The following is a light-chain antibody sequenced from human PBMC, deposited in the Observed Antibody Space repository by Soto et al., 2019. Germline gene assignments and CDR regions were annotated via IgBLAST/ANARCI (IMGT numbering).Light chain of an antibody. CDR3: SSYAGSNNGV. Sequence: QSALTQPPSASGSPGQSVTISCTGTSSDLSGYNYVSWYQHHPGKAPKLMIYEVSKRPSGVPDRFSGSKSGNTASLTVSGLQAEDEADYYCSSYAGSNNGVFGGGTKVTVL. V-gene: IGLV2-8*01. J-gene: IGLJ3*02. CDR1: SSDLSGYNY. CDR2: EVS.